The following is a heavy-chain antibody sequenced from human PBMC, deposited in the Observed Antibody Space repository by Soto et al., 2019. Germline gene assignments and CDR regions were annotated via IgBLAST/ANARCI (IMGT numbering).Heavy chain of an antibody. Sequence: QVQLVQSGAEVKKPGSSVKVSCKASGGTFSTYGLNWVRQAPGQGLEWMGGIIPLFGTANYAQKFQGRVTITAEKSTSTAYMELSSLRSEDTAMYYCARDQGEHIVVFESNDSYGMDVWGQGTTVTVSS. J-gene: IGHJ6*02. CDR1: GGTFSTYG. CDR2: IIPLFGTA. CDR3: ARDQGEHIVVFESNDSYGMDV. V-gene: IGHV1-69*06. D-gene: IGHD2-15*01.